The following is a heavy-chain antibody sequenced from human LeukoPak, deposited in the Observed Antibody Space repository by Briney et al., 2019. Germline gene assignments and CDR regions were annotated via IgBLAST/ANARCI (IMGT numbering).Heavy chain of an antibody. V-gene: IGHV4-38-2*02. CDR1: GYPISSGYY. CDR2: IYHSGST. J-gene: IGHJ5*02. D-gene: IGHD2-21*02. Sequence: RSSETLSLTCTVSGYPISSGYYWGWIRQSPGKGLEWTGSIYHSGSTYYNPSLKSRVTISVDTSKNQFSLKLSSVTAADTAVYYCARSYLAYCGGDCYHNWFDPWGQGTLVTVSS. CDR3: ARSYLAYCGGDCYHNWFDP.